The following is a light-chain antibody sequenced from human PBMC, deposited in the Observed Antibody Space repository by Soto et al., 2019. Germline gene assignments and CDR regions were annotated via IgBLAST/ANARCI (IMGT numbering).Light chain of an antibody. CDR1: SSNIGAGYD. V-gene: IGLV1-40*01. J-gene: IGLJ2*01. CDR2: GNK. Sequence: HSVLTQPHSVSGAPGQRVTISCTGSSSNIGAGYDVQWHQQLPGTAPKLLNYGNKNRASGVPARVSGSNSGTSASLAITGLQAEDEAEYYCQSVNSRLGGHVVFGGGTKVTVL. CDR3: QSVNSRLGGHVV.